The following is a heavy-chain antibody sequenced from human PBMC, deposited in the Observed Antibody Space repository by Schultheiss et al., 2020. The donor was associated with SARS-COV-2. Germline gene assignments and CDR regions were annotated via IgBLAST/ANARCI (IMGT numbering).Heavy chain of an antibody. CDR1: GGSISSGGYY. Sequence: SQTLSLTCTVSGGSISSGGYYWSWIRQHPGKGLEWIGYIYYSGSTYYNPSLKSRVTISVDTSKNQFSLKLSSVTAADTAVYYCARGWVPAAQFDPWGQGTLVTVSS. D-gene: IGHD2-2*01. CDR2: IYYSGST. V-gene: IGHV4-31*03. CDR3: ARGWVPAAQFDP. J-gene: IGHJ5*02.